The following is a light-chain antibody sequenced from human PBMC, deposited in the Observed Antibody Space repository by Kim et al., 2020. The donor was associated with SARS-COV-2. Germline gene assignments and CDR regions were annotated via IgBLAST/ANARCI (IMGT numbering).Light chain of an antibody. CDR3: HSFDTSLSAVV. CDR1: RSNIGAGYD. J-gene: IGLJ2*01. V-gene: IGLV1-40*01. Sequence: HRVNISCTGSRSNIGAGYDVHWYQQLPGAAPKLLIYANTNRPSGVPDRFSGSNSGTSASLAITGLQAEDEADYYCHSFDTSLSAVVFGGGTQLTVL. CDR2: ANT.